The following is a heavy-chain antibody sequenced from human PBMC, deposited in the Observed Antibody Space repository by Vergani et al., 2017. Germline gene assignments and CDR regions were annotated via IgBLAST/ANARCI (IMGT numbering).Heavy chain of an antibody. CDR1: GYSFTSYW. CDR3: ARLVAVAGMSSGAFDI. CDR2: IYPGDSDT. J-gene: IGHJ3*02. V-gene: IGHV5-51*01. Sequence: VQLVQSGAAVKQPGESLKISCTGSGYSFTSYWIGWVRQMPGKGLEWMGIIYPGDSDTRYSPSFQGQVTISADKSISTAYLQWSSLKASDTAMYYCARLVAVAGMSSGAFDIWGQGTMVTVSS. D-gene: IGHD6-19*01.